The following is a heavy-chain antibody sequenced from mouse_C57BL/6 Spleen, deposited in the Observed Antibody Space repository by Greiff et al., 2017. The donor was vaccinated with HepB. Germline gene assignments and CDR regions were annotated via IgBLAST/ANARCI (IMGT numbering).Heavy chain of an antibody. Sequence: EVQVVESGGGLVKPGGSLKLSCAASGFNFSSYTMSWVRQTPEKRLEWVATISGGGGNTYSPDSVKGRFTISRDNAKNTLYLQMSSLRSEDTALYYCARGGTTVYFDYWGQGTTLTVSS. CDR3: ARGGTTVYFDY. J-gene: IGHJ2*01. CDR1: GFNFSSYT. V-gene: IGHV5-9*01. CDR2: ISGGGGNT. D-gene: IGHD1-1*01.